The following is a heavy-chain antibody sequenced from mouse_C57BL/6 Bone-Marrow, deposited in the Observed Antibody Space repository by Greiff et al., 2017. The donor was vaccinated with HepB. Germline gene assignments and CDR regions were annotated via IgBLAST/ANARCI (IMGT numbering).Heavy chain of an antibody. CDR2: ISSGSSTI. CDR1: GFTFSDYG. J-gene: IGHJ4*01. CDR3: ARYYGNYERNAMDY. D-gene: IGHD2-1*01. V-gene: IGHV5-17*01. Sequence: EVKVVESGGGLVKPGGSLKLSCAASGFTFSDYGMHWVRQAPEKGLEWVAYISSGSSTIYYADTVKGRFTISRDNAKNTLFLQMTSLRSEDTAMYYCARYYGNYERNAMDYWGQGTSVTVSS.